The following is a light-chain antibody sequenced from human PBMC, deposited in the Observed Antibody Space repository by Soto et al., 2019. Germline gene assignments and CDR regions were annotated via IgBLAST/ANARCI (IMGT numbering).Light chain of an antibody. V-gene: IGKV3-15*01. CDR1: QSVSSN. Sequence: EIVMTQSPATLSVSPGERATLSCRASQSVSSNLACYQQKPGQAPRLLIYGASTRASGIPARFSGSGSGTECTLTISSLQSEDFAVYYCQQYNNWPRLTFGGGTKVEIK. J-gene: IGKJ4*01. CDR3: QQYNNWPRLT. CDR2: GAS.